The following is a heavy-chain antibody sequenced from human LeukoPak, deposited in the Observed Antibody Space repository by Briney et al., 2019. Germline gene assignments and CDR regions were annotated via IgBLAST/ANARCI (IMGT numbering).Heavy chain of an antibody. CDR1: GFTFSIYS. CDR3: TKEVRFQIDY. CDR2: INSGGGTT. V-gene: IGHV3-48*01. J-gene: IGHJ4*02. D-gene: IGHD3-3*01. Sequence: GGSLRLSCAASGFTFSIYSMNWVRQAPGKGLEWTSYINSGGGTTYYADSVKGRFTISRDNAKNSLYLQMNSLRAEDTAVYYCTKEVRFQIDYWGQGTLVTVSA.